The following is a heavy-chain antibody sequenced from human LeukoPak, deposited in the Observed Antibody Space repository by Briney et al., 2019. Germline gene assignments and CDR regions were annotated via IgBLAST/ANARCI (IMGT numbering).Heavy chain of an antibody. CDR2: IYYSGST. V-gene: IGHV4-31*03. CDR3: AGNFWSGYREYYFDY. J-gene: IGHJ4*02. Sequence: SETLSLTCTVSGGSISSGAYYWSWIRQHPGKGLEWIGYIYYSGSTYYNPSLKSRVTISVDTSKNQFSLKLSSVTAADTAVYYCAGNFWSGYREYYFDYWGQGTLVTVSS. CDR1: GGSISSGAYY. D-gene: IGHD3-3*01.